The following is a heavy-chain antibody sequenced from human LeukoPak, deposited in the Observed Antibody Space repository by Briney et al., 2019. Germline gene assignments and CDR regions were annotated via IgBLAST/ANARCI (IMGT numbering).Heavy chain of an antibody. CDR3: ARDSRFSSGWYVTWFDY. V-gene: IGHV3-11*04. J-gene: IGHJ4*02. CDR2: ISSSGSTI. Sequence: PGGSLRLSCAASGFTFSDYYMSWIRQAPGKGLEWVSYISSSGSTIYYADSVKGRFTISRDNAKNSLYLQMNSLRAEDTAVYYCARDSRFSSGWYVTWFDYWGQGTLVTVSS. D-gene: IGHD6-19*01. CDR1: GFTFSDYY.